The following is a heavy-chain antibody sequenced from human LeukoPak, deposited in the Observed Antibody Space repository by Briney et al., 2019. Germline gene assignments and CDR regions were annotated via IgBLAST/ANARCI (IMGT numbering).Heavy chain of an antibody. CDR1: GFTFSSYE. D-gene: IGHD3-22*01. CDR3: ARGPPYYYDSSGYYFGAFDI. V-gene: IGHV3-48*03. J-gene: IGHJ3*02. Sequence: GGSLRLSCAASGFTFSSYEMNWVRQAPGKGLEWVSYISSSGSTIYYADSVKGRFTLSRDNAKNSLYLQMNSLRAEDTAVYYCARGPPYYYDSSGYYFGAFDIWGQGTMVTASS. CDR2: ISSSGSTI.